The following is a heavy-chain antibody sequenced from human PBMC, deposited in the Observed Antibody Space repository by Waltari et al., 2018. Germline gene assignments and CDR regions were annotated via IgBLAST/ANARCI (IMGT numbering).Heavy chain of an antibody. CDR1: GFTFSAFA. CDR3: VRDLLRFSGYFGLDI. CDR2: ISDSGATT. J-gene: IGHJ4*02. V-gene: IGHV3-23*01. Sequence: DVQLLESGGGLAQPGGSLRLSCAASGFTFSAFALTWVRQVPGGGLEWVSTISDSGATTYYGGSVKGRFTVSRDNFKNILYLHMNTLAVADTAIYYCVRDLLRFSGYFGLDIWGRGTLVTVST. D-gene: IGHD3-10*01.